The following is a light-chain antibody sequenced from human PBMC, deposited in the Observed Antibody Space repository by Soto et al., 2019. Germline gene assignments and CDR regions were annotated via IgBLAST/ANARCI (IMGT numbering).Light chain of an antibody. CDR2: EVT. V-gene: IGLV2-8*01. CDR1: SSDVGGYDY. CDR3: SSYTGGNPSYV. J-gene: IGLJ1*01. Sequence: QSALTQPPSASGSPGQSVTISCTGTSSDVGGYDYVCWYQQHTGKAPKLMIYEVTIRPSGVSDRFSGSKSGNTASLTVSGLQAEDEADYYCSSYTGGNPSYVFGTGTKVTVL.